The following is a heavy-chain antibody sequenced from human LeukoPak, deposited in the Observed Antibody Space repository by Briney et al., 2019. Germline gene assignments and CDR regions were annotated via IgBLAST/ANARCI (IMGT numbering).Heavy chain of an antibody. CDR1: GFTFNDYA. CDR3: AKDSSSWRGDY. Sequence: GGSLRLSCAASGFTFNDYAMHWVRQAPGKGLEWVAFIRCDGSKTYYADSVKGRFTISRDNSKNTLYLQMNSLRAEDTAVYYCAKDSSSWRGDYWGQGTLVTVSS. CDR2: IRCDGSKT. D-gene: IGHD6-13*01. V-gene: IGHV3-30*02. J-gene: IGHJ4*02.